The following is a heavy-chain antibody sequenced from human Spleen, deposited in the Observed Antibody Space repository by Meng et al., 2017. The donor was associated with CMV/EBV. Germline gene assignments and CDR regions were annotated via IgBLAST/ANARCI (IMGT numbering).Heavy chain of an antibody. Sequence: YGGSFSDYYWSWIRQPPGKGLEWIGEINHSGSTNYNPSLKSRVTISVDTSKKVFSLKVHSVTVADTAVYYCARGPTLNYDAAGYPDYWGQGTLVTVSS. V-gene: IGHV4-34*01. CDR3: ARGPTLNYDAAGYPDY. CDR1: GGSFSDYY. J-gene: IGHJ4*02. D-gene: IGHD3-16*01. CDR2: INHSGST.